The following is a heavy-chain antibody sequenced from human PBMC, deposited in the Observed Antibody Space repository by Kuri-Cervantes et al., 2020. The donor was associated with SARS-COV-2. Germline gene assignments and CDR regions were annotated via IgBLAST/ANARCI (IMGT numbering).Heavy chain of an antibody. CDR1: GGTFNRDS. Sequence: SVKVSCKPSGGTFNRDSISYVRQAPGQGLEWMGRIIPILGTANYAQKFQGRVTITADKSTSTAYMELSSLRSEDTAVYYCARDLTDSSSWYLYWFDPWGQGTLVTDSS. CDR2: IIPILGTA. CDR3: ARDLTDSSSWYLYWFDP. V-gene: IGHV1-69*08. D-gene: IGHD6-13*01. J-gene: IGHJ5*02.